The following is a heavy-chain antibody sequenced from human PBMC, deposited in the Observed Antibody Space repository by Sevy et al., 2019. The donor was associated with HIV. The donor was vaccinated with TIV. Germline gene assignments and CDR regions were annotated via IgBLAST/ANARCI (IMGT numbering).Heavy chain of an antibody. D-gene: IGHD4-4*01. J-gene: IGHJ4*02. CDR1: GFNFDDYA. CDR2: ISWNGDTT. V-gene: IGHV3-43D*03. Sequence: GGSLRLSCAASGFNFDDYAVHWVRQAPGKGLEWVSLISWNGDTTYYADSVKGRFTISRDNTKNFLYLQMNRLRTEDTALYYCARNVGMTTARTKRLDLAYWGQGTLVTVSS. CDR3: ARNVGMTTARTKRLDLAY.